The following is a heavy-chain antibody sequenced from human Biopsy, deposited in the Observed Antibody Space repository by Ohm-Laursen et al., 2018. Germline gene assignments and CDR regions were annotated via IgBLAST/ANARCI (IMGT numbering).Heavy chain of an antibody. V-gene: IGHV4-59*08. D-gene: IGHD7-27*01. Sequence: PSETLSLTCSVSGGSISSYYWSWIRQPPGKGLEWIGFLYYNGFTNSNPSLKSRVTISVDPFRNQFSLKLSAVTAADTAVYYCARHSGENDAHLGYWGQGNLVTVSS. CDR1: GGSISSYY. CDR3: ARHSGENDAHLGY. CDR2: LYYNGFT. J-gene: IGHJ4*02.